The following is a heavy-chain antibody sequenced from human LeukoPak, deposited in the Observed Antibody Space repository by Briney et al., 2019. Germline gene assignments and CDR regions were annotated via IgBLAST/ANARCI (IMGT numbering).Heavy chain of an antibody. CDR1: GGSISSYY. V-gene: IGHV4-59*01. CDR2: IYYSGST. CDR3: ARGYDFWSGLFDY. Sequence: PSETLSLTCTVSGGSISSYYWSWIQQPPGKGLEWIGYIYYSGSTNYNPSLKSRVTISVDTSKNQFSLKLSSVTAADTAVYYCARGYDFWSGLFDYWGQGTLVTVSS. J-gene: IGHJ4*02. D-gene: IGHD3-3*01.